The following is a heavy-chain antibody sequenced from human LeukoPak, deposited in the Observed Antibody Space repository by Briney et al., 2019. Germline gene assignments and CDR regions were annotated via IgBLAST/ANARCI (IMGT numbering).Heavy chain of an antibody. V-gene: IGHV3-23*01. Sequence: GGSLRLSCAASGFTFSSYAMSWVRQAPGKGLEWVSAISGSGGSTYYADSVKGRFTISRDNSKNTLYLQMNGLRAEDTAAYYCARGATDTTRWFDPWGQGTLVTVSS. CDR1: GFTFSSYA. CDR2: ISGSGGST. D-gene: IGHD1-7*01. J-gene: IGHJ5*02. CDR3: ARGATDTTRWFDP.